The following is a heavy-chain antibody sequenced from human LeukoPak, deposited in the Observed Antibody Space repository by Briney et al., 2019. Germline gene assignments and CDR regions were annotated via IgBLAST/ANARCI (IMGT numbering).Heavy chain of an antibody. CDR2: IIPIFGTA. CDR1: GGTFSSYA. J-gene: IGHJ4*02. V-gene: IGHV1-69*13. CDR3: ARPQYYDFWSGYCPFDY. Sequence: ASVKVSCKASGGTFSSYAISWVRQAPGQELEWMGGIIPIFGTASYAQKFQGRVTITADESTSTAYMELSSLRPEDTAVYYCARPQYYDFWSGYCPFDYWGQGTLVTVSS. D-gene: IGHD3-3*01.